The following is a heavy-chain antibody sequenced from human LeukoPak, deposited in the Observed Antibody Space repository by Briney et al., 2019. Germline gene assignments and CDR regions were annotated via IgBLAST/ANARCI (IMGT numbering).Heavy chain of an antibody. CDR1: GYTFTGYY. Sequence: VASVKVSCKASGYTFTGYYMHWVRQAPGQGLEWMGWINPNSGGTNYAQKFQGRVTMTRDTSISTAYMELSRLRSDDTDVYYCARPEDYDSSGYSYYFDYWGQGTLVTVSS. CDR3: ARPEDYDSSGYSYYFDY. J-gene: IGHJ4*02. V-gene: IGHV1-2*02. D-gene: IGHD3-22*01. CDR2: INPNSGGT.